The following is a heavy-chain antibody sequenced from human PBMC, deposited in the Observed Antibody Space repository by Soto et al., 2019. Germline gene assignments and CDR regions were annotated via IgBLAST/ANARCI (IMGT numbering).Heavy chain of an antibody. Sequence: SETLSLTCAVYGGSFSGYYWSWIRQPPGKGLEWIGEINHSGSTNYNPSLKSRVTISVDTSKNQFSLKLSSVTAADTAVYYCARGRRFGEFYYWGQGTLVTVSS. CDR2: INHSGST. CDR3: ARGRRFGEFYY. CDR1: GGSFSGYY. D-gene: IGHD3-10*01. V-gene: IGHV4-34*01. J-gene: IGHJ4*02.